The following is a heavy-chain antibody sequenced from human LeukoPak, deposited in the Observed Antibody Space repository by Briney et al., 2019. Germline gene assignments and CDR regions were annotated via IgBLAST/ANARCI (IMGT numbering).Heavy chain of an antibody. CDR3: ARDDYGSGSLTY. V-gene: IGHV3-7*04. D-gene: IGHD3-10*01. CDR2: IEQDGSEK. CDR1: GFTFSNYW. Sequence: PGGSLRLSCAASGFTFSNYWMTWVRQAPGKGLEWVANIEQDGSEKYYVDSVKGRFTISRDNAKNSLHLQMNSLRAEDTAVYHCARDDYGSGSLTYWGQGTLVTVSS. J-gene: IGHJ4*02.